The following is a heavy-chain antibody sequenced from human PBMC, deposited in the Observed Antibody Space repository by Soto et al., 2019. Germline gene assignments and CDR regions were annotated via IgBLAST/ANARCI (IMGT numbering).Heavy chain of an antibody. J-gene: IGHJ6*02. V-gene: IGHV1-69*01. D-gene: IGHD3-10*01. CDR3: ARVLYYGSGRYSPYGMDV. Sequence: QVQLVQYGAEVKKPGSSVKVSCKTSGVSFNNNGIGWVRQAPGHGLEWMGGVSPPFRTSNYARKFQGRISITADASTGTVNMELSSLTSEDTAQYYCARVLYYGSGRYSPYGMDVWGQGTTVTVSS. CDR1: GVSFNNNG. CDR2: VSPPFRTS.